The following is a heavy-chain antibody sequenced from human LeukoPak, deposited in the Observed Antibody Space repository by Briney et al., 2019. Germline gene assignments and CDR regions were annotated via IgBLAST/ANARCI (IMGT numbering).Heavy chain of an antibody. D-gene: IGHD2-15*01. CDR2: FYTSGST. Sequence: SETLSLTCTVSGGSITNYYWSWIWQPAGKGLEWIGRFYTSGSTIYNPSLKSRVTMSVDTSKNQFSLKLTSVTAADTAVYYCARQGYCGGSTCYSSWFDPWGQGTLVTVSS. J-gene: IGHJ5*02. V-gene: IGHV4-4*07. CDR1: GGSITNYY. CDR3: ARQGYCGGSTCYSSWFDP.